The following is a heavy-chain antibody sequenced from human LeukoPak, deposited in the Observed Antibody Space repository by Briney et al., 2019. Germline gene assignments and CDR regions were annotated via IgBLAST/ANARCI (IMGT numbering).Heavy chain of an antibody. CDR1: GFIFRSNW. CDR2: INEDGSEK. J-gene: IGHJ3*02. CDR3: ARLAGIWFGEPDHDAYDI. D-gene: IGHD3-10*01. Sequence: GGSLRLSCAASGFIFRSNWMRWVGEAPGKGVEWVANINEDGSEKEYVDSVKGRFTISRDKTKNSLYLQMNSLRAEDTAVYYCARLAGIWFGEPDHDAYDIWGQGTMVTVSS. V-gene: IGHV3-7*01.